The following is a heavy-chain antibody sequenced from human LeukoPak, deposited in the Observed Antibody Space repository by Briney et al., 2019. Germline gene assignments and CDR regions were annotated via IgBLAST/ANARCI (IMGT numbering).Heavy chain of an antibody. CDR2: ISSSSSTI. CDR3: AKDLQQLVPVGAFDI. Sequence: GGSLRLSCAASGFTFSSYSMNWVRQAPGKGLEWVSYISSSSSTIYYADSVKGRFTISRDNSKNTLYLQMNSLRAEDTAVYYCAKDLQQLVPVGAFDIWGQGTMVTVSS. J-gene: IGHJ3*02. V-gene: IGHV3-48*01. CDR1: GFTFSSYS. D-gene: IGHD6-6*01.